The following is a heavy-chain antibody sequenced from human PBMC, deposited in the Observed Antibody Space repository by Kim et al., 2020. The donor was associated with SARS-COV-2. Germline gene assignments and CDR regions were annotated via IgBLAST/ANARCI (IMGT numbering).Heavy chain of an antibody. CDR2: ISGSGGST. CDR3: ARFTEGYSSSWSSPLGY. V-gene: IGHV3-23*01. Sequence: GGSLRLSCAASGFTFSSYAMSWVRQAPGKGLEWVSAISGSGGSTYYADSVKGRFTISRDNSKNTLYLQMNSLRAEDTAVYYCARFTEGYSSSWSSPLGYWGQGTLVTVSS. D-gene: IGHD6-13*01. CDR1: GFTFSSYA. J-gene: IGHJ4*02.